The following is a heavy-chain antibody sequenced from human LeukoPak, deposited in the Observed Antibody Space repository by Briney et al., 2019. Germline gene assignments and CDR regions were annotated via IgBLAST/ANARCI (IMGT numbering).Heavy chain of an antibody. D-gene: IGHD3-10*01. CDR3: AKPLWFGELLIPWRY. J-gene: IGHJ4*02. CDR1: GFTFSSYA. V-gene: IGHV3-23*01. Sequence: SGGSLRLSCAASGFTFSSYAMSWVRQAPGKGLEWVSAISGSGGSTYYADSVKGRFTISRDNSKNTLYLQMNSLRAEDTAVYYCAKPLWFGELLIPWRYWGQGTLVTVSS. CDR2: ISGSGGST.